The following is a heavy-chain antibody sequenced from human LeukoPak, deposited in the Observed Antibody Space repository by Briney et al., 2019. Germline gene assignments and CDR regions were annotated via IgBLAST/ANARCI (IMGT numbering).Heavy chain of an antibody. CDR3: ARASWSYGYYWFDP. D-gene: IGHD1-26*01. CDR1: GGSISSYY. V-gene: IGHV4-4*07. J-gene: IGHJ5*02. CDR2: IYTSGST. Sequence: SETLSLTCTVSGGSISSYYWSWIRQPAGKGLEWIGRIYTSGSTNYNPSLKSRVTMSVDTSKNQFSLKLSSVTAADTAVYYCARASWSYGYYWFDPWGQGTLVTVSS.